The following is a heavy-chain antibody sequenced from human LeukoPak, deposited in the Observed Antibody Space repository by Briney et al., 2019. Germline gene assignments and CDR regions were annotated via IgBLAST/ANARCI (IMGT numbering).Heavy chain of an antibody. D-gene: IGHD2-2*01. CDR3: AKDPSRVVPAARLDY. Sequence: PGGSLRLSCAASGFTFSSYAMSWVCQAPGKGLEWVSAISGSGGSTYYADSVKGRFTISRDNSKNTLYLQMNSLRAEDTAVYYCAKDPSRVVPAARLDYWGQGTLVTVSS. CDR1: GFTFSSYA. J-gene: IGHJ4*02. CDR2: ISGSGGST. V-gene: IGHV3-23*01.